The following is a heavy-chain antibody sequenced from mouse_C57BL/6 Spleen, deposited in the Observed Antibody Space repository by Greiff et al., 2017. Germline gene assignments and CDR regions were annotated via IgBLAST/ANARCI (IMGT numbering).Heavy chain of an antibody. V-gene: IGHV1-50*01. CDR2: IDPSDSYT. Sequence: QVQLQQPGAELVKPGASVKLSCKASGYTFTSYWMQWVKQRPGQGLEWIGEIDPSDSYTNYTPKFKGKATLTVDTSSSTAYMQLSSLTSEDSAVYYCARSTGTGFAYRGQGTLVTVSA. CDR3: ARSTGTGFAY. J-gene: IGHJ3*01. CDR1: GYTFTSYW. D-gene: IGHD4-1*02.